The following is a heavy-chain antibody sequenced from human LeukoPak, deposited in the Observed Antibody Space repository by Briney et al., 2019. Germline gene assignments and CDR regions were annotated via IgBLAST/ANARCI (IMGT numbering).Heavy chain of an antibody. V-gene: IGHV4-4*02. D-gene: IGHD4-11*01. CDR3: ARGTHYSNRIINYYYYGMDV. Sequence: PSGTLSLTCAVSGGSISSSNWWSWVRQPPGKGLEWIGEIYHSGSTNYNPSLKSRVTISVDTSKNQFSLKLSSVTAADTAVYYCARGTHYSNRIINYYYYGMDVWGQGTTVTVSS. CDR2: IYHSGST. CDR1: GGSISSSNW. J-gene: IGHJ6*02.